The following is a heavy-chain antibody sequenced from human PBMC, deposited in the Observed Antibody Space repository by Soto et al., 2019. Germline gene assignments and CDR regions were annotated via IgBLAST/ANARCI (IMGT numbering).Heavy chain of an antibody. CDR3: ARWVEVSLDYFDS. J-gene: IGHJ4*02. Sequence: SETLSLTCTVSGGSISSTTYYWGWMRQHPGKGLEWIGHFYLSGRTYYNPSLKSRVGITVDTSKNQFSLNLNSVTDADTALYYCARWVEVSLDYFDSWGQGIPVTVSS. CDR2: FYLSGRT. D-gene: IGHD2-15*01. CDR1: GGSISSTTYY. V-gene: IGHV4-39*07.